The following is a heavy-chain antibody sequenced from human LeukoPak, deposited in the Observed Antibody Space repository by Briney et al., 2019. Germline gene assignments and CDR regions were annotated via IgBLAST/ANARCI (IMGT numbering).Heavy chain of an antibody. J-gene: IGHJ5*02. Sequence: SETLSLTCTVSGGSISSSSYYWGWIRQPPGKGLEWIGNIYYSGSTYYNPSLQSRVTISVDTSKNQFSLKLSSVTAADTAVYYCAREGTAGTNLNWFDPWGQGTLVTVSS. CDR1: GGSISSSSYY. V-gene: IGHV4-39*07. CDR3: AREGTAGTNLNWFDP. D-gene: IGHD1-1*01. CDR2: IYYSGST.